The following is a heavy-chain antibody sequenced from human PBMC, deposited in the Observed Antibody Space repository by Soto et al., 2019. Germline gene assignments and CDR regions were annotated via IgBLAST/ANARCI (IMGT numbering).Heavy chain of an antibody. D-gene: IGHD6-19*01. J-gene: IGHJ4*02. Sequence: GESLKISCKGSGYSFTSYWIGWVRQMPGKGLDWMGIIYPGDSDTRYSPSFQGQVTISADKSISTAYLQWSSLKASDTAMYYCARSRNGAPRSVAGLFDYWGQGTLVTVSS. CDR1: GYSFTSYW. V-gene: IGHV5-51*01. CDR2: IYPGDSDT. CDR3: ARSRNGAPRSVAGLFDY.